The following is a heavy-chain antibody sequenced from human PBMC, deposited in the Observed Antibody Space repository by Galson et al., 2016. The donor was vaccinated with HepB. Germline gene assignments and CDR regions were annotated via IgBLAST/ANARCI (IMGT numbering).Heavy chain of an antibody. CDR3: AKDSSFYYDSSTFSPYYFDF. D-gene: IGHD3-22*01. CDR1: GGTSRSYA. J-gene: IGHJ4*02. V-gene: IGHV1-69*13. Sequence: SVKVSCKASGGTSRSYAFSWVRQAPGQGLEWMGVIIPVFGTTNYAQKFQGRLTITADESASTAYMELSSLRSEDTAVYFCAKDSSFYYDSSTFSPYYFDFWGQGTLGTVSS. CDR2: IIPVFGTT.